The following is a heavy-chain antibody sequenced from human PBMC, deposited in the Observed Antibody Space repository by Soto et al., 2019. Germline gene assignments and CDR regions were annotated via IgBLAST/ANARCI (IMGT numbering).Heavy chain of an antibody. CDR3: ASGGIGGAHAAPKPTDAFDI. CDR1: GYTFTSYY. J-gene: IGHJ3*02. D-gene: IGHD3-16*01. CDR2: INPSGGST. Sequence: ASVKVSCKASGYTFTSYYMHWVRQAPGQGLEWMGIINPSGGSTSYAQKFQGRVTMTRDTSTSTVYMELSSLRSEDTAVYYCASGGIGGAHAAPKPTDAFDIWGQGTMVTVS. V-gene: IGHV1-46*01.